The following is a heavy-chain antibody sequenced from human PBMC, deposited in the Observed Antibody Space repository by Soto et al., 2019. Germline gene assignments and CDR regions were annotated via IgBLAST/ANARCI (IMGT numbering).Heavy chain of an antibody. Sequence: QVQLVQSGAEVKKPGSSVKVSCKASGGTFSSYAISWVRQAPGQGLEWMGGIIPIFGTANYAQKFQGRVTITAEESTSTAYRERSSLRSEETAVYYCAREAEHPTLVMDVWGQGTTVTVSS. J-gene: IGHJ6*02. D-gene: IGHD1-26*01. CDR1: GGTFSSYA. CDR3: AREAEHPTLVMDV. CDR2: IIPIFGTA. V-gene: IGHV1-69*01.